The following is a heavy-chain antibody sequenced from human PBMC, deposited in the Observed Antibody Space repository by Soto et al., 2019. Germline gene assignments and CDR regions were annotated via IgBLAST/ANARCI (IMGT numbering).Heavy chain of an antibody. V-gene: IGHV2-5*02. Sequence: QITLKESGPTLVKPTQTLTLTCTFSGFSLTTNKVGVGWIRQPPGKALEWLALIYWDDDKRYRPSLESRLTITKDTSKNQVVLTMTNMDPVDTATYYCAHTYPPAFDIWGQGTMVTVSS. CDR2: IYWDDDK. CDR1: GFSLTTNKVG. CDR3: AHTYPPAFDI. D-gene: IGHD3-16*01. J-gene: IGHJ3*02.